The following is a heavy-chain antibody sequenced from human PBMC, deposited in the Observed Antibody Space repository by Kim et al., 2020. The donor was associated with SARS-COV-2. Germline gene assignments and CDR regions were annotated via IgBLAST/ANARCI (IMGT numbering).Heavy chain of an antibody. CDR2: IFNGGRT. V-gene: IGHV4-59*13. Sequence: SETLSLTCTVSGGSISVYYWSWVRQAPGKGLEWIGYIFNGGRTNYNPSLKSRVTISVDTSKNQFSLKLSSVTAADTAMYYCARASSYYVIDYWGQGTPVTVSS. CDR3: ARASSYYVIDY. D-gene: IGHD1-26*01. J-gene: IGHJ4*02. CDR1: GGSISVYY.